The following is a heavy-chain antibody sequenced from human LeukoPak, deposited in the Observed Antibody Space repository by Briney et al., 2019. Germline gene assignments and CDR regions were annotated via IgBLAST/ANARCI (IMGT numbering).Heavy chain of an antibody. J-gene: IGHJ5*02. Sequence: SETLSLTCAVYGGSFSGYYWSWIRQPPGKGLEWIGEINHSGSTNYNPSLKSRVTISVDTSKNQFSLKLSSVTAADTAVYYCARLRYGDYSTWGQGTLVTVSS. CDR1: GGSFSGYY. CDR2: INHSGST. V-gene: IGHV4-34*01. D-gene: IGHD4-17*01. CDR3: ARLRYGDYST.